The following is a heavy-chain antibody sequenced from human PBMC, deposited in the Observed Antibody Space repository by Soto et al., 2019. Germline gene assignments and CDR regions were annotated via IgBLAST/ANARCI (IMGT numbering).Heavy chain of an antibody. Sequence: VKKPGASVKXXXXXXGXXXXXXXMHWVRQXXXXXXXXXXGSNAGGGDTKYSQRFQGRVTISRDTSASTVYMELSSLTPEDTAVYYCARGRVVRGVTTSVPHDFWGQGPLVTVSS. CDR1: GXXXXXXX. D-gene: IGHD3-10*01. CDR3: ARGRVVRGVTTSVPHDF. CDR2: SNAGGGDT. V-gene: IGHV1-3*01. J-gene: IGHJ4*02.